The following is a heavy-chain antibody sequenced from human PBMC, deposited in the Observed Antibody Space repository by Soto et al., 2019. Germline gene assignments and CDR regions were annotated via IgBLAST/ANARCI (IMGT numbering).Heavy chain of an antibody. CDR3: ARHLPLSGLIQLWPDY. Sequence: GESLKISCKGSGYSFSNYWIGWVRQMPVRGLEWMGIIYPGDSDTRYSPSFQGQVTISADKSITTAYLQWSSLKASGTAMYYCARHLPLSGLIQLWPDYWGQGTLVTVSS. J-gene: IGHJ4*02. CDR2: IYPGDSDT. V-gene: IGHV5-51*01. D-gene: IGHD5-18*01. CDR1: GYSFSNYW.